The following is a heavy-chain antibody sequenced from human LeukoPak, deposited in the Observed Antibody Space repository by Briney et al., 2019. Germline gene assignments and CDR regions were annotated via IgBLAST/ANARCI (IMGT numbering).Heavy chain of an antibody. D-gene: IGHD6-13*01. CDR3: AREVLPLAAAGIYYYYGMDV. CDR1: GFTFSSYG. Sequence: PGRSLRLSCAASGFTFSSYGMHWVRQAPGKGLEWVAVIWYDGSNKYYADSVKGRFTISRDNSKNTLYLQMNSLRAEDTAVYYCAREVLPLAAAGIYYYYGMDVWGQGTTVTVSS. CDR2: IWYDGSNK. V-gene: IGHV3-33*01. J-gene: IGHJ6*02.